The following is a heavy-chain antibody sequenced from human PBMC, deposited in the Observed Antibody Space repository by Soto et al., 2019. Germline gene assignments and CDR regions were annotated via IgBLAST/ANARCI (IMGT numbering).Heavy chain of an antibody. CDR1: GYTFTSYA. D-gene: IGHD3-22*01. CDR2: INAGNGNT. Sequence: ASVKVSCKASGYTFTSYAMHWVRQAPGQRLEWMGWINAGNGNTKYSQKFQGRVTITRDTSAGTAYMELSSLRSEDTAVYYCASDAKLYDSSGLRVWGQGTLVTVSS. V-gene: IGHV1-3*01. J-gene: IGHJ4*02. CDR3: ASDAKLYDSSGLRV.